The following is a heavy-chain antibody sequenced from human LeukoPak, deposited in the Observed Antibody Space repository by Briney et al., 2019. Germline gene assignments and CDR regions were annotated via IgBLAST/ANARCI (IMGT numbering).Heavy chain of an antibody. Sequence: SQTLSLTCTVSGGSISSGGYYWSWIRQHPGKGLEWIGYIYYSGSTYYNPSLKSRVTISVDTPKNQFSLKLSSVTAADTAVYYCARVEATYYYGSGSSDWFDSWGQGTLVTVSS. V-gene: IGHV4-31*03. CDR2: IYYSGST. J-gene: IGHJ5*01. D-gene: IGHD3-10*01. CDR1: GGSISSGGYY. CDR3: ARVEATYYYGSGSSDWFDS.